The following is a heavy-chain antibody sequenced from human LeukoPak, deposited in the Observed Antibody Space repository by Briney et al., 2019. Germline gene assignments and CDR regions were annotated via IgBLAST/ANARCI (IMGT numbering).Heavy chain of an antibody. V-gene: IGHV3-20*04. CDR1: GFTFDDYG. J-gene: IGHJ4*02. Sequence: GGSLRLSCAATGFTFDDYGMSWVRQAPGKGLEWVSGINWNGGSTGYADSVKGRFTISRDNAKNSLYLQMNSLRAEDTALYYCARDYYDSSGYLFDYWGQGTLVTVSS. D-gene: IGHD3-22*01. CDR2: INWNGGST. CDR3: ARDYYDSSGYLFDY.